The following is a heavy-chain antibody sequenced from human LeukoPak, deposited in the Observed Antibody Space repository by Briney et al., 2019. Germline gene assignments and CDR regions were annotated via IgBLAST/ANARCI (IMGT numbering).Heavy chain of an antibody. CDR2: IYYSGST. CDR1: GNSIRSSSYY. Sequence: SETLSLTCTVSGNSIRSSSYYWGWIRQPPGKGLEWIGYIYYSGSTYYNPSLKSRVTISVDTSKNQFSLKLSSVTAADTAVYYCARRGRYGGYDFSFDYWGQGTLVTVSS. V-gene: IGHV4-39*01. J-gene: IGHJ4*02. CDR3: ARRGRYGGYDFSFDY. D-gene: IGHD5-12*01.